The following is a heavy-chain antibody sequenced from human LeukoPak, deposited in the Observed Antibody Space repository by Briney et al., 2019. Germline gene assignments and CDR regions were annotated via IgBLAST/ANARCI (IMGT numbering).Heavy chain of an antibody. Sequence: SETLSLTCTVSGGSINSPYWTWIRQPPGKGLECIGYIYYGGSTDYSPPLKSRATISLDTSKDQFSLHLTSVTAADTAVYYCARQLAGLAPPGFIDSWGQGTLVTVSS. V-gene: IGHV4-59*08. J-gene: IGHJ4*02. CDR2: IYYGGST. D-gene: IGHD3-3*02. CDR1: GGSINSPY. CDR3: ARQLAGLAPPGFIDS.